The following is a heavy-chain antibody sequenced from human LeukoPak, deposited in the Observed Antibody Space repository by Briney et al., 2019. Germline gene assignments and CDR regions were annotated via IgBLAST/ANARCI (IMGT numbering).Heavy chain of an antibody. Sequence: GGSLRLSCAASGLTFSNYAMSWVRQAPGKGLEWVSAISGSGESTDYPDSVKGRFAISRDNSKNTLYLQMNSLRAEDTAVYYCAKITASRGDYWGQGTLVTVSS. CDR3: AKITASRGDY. CDR1: GLTFSNYA. D-gene: IGHD3-10*01. V-gene: IGHV3-23*01. J-gene: IGHJ4*02. CDR2: ISGSGEST.